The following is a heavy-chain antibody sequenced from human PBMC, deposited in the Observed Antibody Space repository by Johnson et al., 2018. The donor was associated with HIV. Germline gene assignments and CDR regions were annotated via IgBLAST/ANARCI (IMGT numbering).Heavy chain of an antibody. V-gene: IGHV3-33*06. D-gene: IGHD6-13*01. CDR1: GFTFSSYG. CDR2: IWYDGSNK. J-gene: IGHJ3*02. CDR3: AKDLSIAAAGTLDAFDI. Sequence: QVQLVESGGGVVQPGRSLRLSCAASGFTFSSYGMHWVRQAPGKGLEWVAVIWYDGSNKYYADSVKGRFTISRDNSKNTLYLQMNSLRAEDTAVYYCAKDLSIAAAGTLDAFDIWGQGTMVTVSS.